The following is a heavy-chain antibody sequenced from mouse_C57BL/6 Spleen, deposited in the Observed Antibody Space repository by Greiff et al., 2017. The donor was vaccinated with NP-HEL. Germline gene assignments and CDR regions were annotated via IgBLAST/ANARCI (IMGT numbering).Heavy chain of an antibody. V-gene: IGHV1-26*01. CDR2: INPNNGGT. CDR3: ARWLRQDWYFDV. J-gene: IGHJ1*03. D-gene: IGHD2-2*01. CDR1: GYTFTDYY. Sequence: EVQLQQSGPELVKPGASVKISCKASGYTFTDYYMNWVKQSHGKSLEWIGDINPNNGGTSYNQKFKGKATLTVDKSSSTAYMELRSLTSEDSAVYYCARWLRQDWYFDVWGTGTTVTVSS.